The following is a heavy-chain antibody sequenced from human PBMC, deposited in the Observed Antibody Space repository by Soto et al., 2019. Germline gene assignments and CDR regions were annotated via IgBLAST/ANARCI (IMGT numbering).Heavy chain of an antibody. Sequence: ASVEVSCKASGYTFTDYGIHWVRQAPGQGLEWMGWINTYNGNTYYTQNLQGRVTMTRDTSTSTAYMDLRSLRFDDTALYYCARDRDDSSWSTAENFQHWGQGTLVTVSS. CDR2: INTYNGNT. CDR1: GYTFTDYG. CDR3: ARDRDDSSWSTAENFQH. J-gene: IGHJ1*01. V-gene: IGHV1-18*01. D-gene: IGHD3-22*01.